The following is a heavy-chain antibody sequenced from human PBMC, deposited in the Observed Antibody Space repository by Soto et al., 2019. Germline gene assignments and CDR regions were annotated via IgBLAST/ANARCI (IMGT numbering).Heavy chain of an antibody. CDR2: IIPIFGKA. J-gene: IGHJ4*02. Sequence: GASVKVSCKASGGTFSSYAISWVRQAPGQGLEWMGGIIPIFGKANYAQKFQGRVTITADESTSTAYMELSSLRSEDTAVYYCASSDCSGGSCYLPNFDYWGQGTLVTVSS. CDR1: GGTFSSYA. V-gene: IGHV1-69*13. D-gene: IGHD2-15*01. CDR3: ASSDCSGGSCYLPNFDY.